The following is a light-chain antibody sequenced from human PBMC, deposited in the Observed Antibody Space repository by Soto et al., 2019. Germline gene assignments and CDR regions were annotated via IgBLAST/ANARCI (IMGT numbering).Light chain of an antibody. Sequence: QSALTQPASVSGSPGQSITISCTGTSRDFGGYNYVSWYQQHPGKAPKLMIYDVSNRPSGVSNRFSGSKSGNTASLTISGLQAEDEADYYCSSYTSSSTPYVFGTGTRSPS. CDR3: SSYTSSSTPYV. J-gene: IGLJ1*01. V-gene: IGLV2-14*01. CDR2: DVS. CDR1: SRDFGGYNY.